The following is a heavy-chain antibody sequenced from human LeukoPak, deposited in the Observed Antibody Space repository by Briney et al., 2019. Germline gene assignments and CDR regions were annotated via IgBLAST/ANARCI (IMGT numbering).Heavy chain of an antibody. CDR3: ARISPGAFDI. CDR2: IYLSGST. J-gene: IGHJ3*02. CDR1: GYSISSRYY. D-gene: IGHD2-15*01. Sequence: SETLSLTCAVSGYSISSRYYWGWIRQPPGKGLEWIGIIYLSGSTYYSPSLKSRVTISVDTSKNQFSLTLRSVTAADTAIYYCARISPGAFDIWGQGTMVTVSS. V-gene: IGHV4-38-2*01.